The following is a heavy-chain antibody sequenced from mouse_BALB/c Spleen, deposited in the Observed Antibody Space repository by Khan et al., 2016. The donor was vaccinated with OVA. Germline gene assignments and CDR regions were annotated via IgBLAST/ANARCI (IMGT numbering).Heavy chain of an antibody. CDR2: INPYNGGT. J-gene: IGHJ3*01. D-gene: IGHD2-14*01. V-gene: IGHV1-18*01. CDR1: GYSFTGYT. Sequence: VQLQQSGPELVKPGASMKISCKASGYSFTGYTMNWVKQSHGKNLEWIGLINPYNGGTSYNQKFKGKATLTVDKSSSTAYMELLRLTSEDSAVYYGAREGYRYDGAWFAYWGQGTLVTVSA. CDR3: AREGYRYDGAWFAY.